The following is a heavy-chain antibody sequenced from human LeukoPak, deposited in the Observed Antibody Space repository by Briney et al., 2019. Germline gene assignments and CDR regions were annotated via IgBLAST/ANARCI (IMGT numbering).Heavy chain of an antibody. CDR1: GFTFSIYW. D-gene: IGHD1-26*01. Sequence: PGGSLRLSCAASGFTFSIYWMSWVRQAPGKGLGWVANINQDGGEEYYVDSLKGRFTISRDNSKNTLYLQMNSLRAEDTAVYYCARRPSGSYYYYGMDVWGQGTTVTVSS. CDR3: ARRPSGSYYYYGMDV. J-gene: IGHJ6*02. V-gene: IGHV3-7*05. CDR2: INQDGGEE.